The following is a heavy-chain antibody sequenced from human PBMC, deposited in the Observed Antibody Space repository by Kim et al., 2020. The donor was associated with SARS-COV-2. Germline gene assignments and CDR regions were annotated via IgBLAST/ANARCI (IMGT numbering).Heavy chain of an antibody. J-gene: IGHJ5*02. Sequence: GGRTSYADPVKVRVAIPRDNAKSTRYLQMSSLRAEDTAVYYCTGPQIMFDPWGQGTLVTVSS. V-gene: IGHV3-74*01. CDR3: TGPQIMFDP. D-gene: IGHD3-10*01. CDR2: GGRT.